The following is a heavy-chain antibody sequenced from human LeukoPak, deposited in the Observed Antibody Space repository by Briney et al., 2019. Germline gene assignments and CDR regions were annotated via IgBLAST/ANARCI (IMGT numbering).Heavy chain of an antibody. D-gene: IGHD1-26*01. CDR3: ARDGRYYGMDV. Sequence: GGSLRLSCAAPGFTFSSYEMNWVRQAPGKGLEWVSYISSSGSTIYYADSVKGRFTISRDNAKNSLYLQMNSLRAEDTAVYYCARDGRYYGMDVWGKGTTVTVSS. CDR1: GFTFSSYE. V-gene: IGHV3-48*03. CDR2: ISSSGSTI. J-gene: IGHJ6*04.